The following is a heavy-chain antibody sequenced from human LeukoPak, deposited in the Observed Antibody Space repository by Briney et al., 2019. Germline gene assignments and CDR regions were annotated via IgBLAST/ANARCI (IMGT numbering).Heavy chain of an antibody. Sequence: GGSLRLSCAASGLTFSRFWMSWVRQAPGMGLEWVASIKPDGSQRDYVDSVKGRFTISRDNAQNSLYLQMNSLRVEDTAVYYCARDDASSSFTYWGQGALVTVSS. CDR1: GLTFSRFW. CDR3: ARDDASSSFTY. V-gene: IGHV3-7*01. J-gene: IGHJ4*02. CDR2: IKPDGSQR. D-gene: IGHD3-16*01.